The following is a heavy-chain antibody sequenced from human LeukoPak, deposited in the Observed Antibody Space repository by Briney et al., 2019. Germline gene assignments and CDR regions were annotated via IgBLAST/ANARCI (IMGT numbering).Heavy chain of an antibody. Sequence: ASVKVSCKASGYTFTGYYMHWVRQAPGQGLEWMGRINPNSGGTNYAQKFQGRVTMTRDTSISTAYMELSSLRSEDTAVYYCARSTMGSVVVPAAIGTFDYWGQGTLVTVSS. CDR1: GYTFTGYY. CDR3: ARSTMGSVVVPAAIGTFDY. D-gene: IGHD2-2*01. V-gene: IGHV1-2*06. CDR2: INPNSGGT. J-gene: IGHJ4*02.